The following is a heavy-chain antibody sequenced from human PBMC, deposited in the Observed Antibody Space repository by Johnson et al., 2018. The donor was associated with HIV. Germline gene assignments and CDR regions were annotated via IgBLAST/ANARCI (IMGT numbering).Heavy chain of an antibody. CDR3: GGVGRTGSAFDM. CDR2: ISFTDMT. J-gene: IGHJ3*02. CDR1: GFIFSRSW. D-gene: IGHD2-15*01. Sequence: QVQLVESGGGLVQPGGSLRLSCAASGFIFSRSWMHWVRQVPGKGLEWVSAISFTDMTYYADSVKGRVSISRDNSMNTLYLQMNTLRAEDTAVYYCGGVGRTGSAFDMWGLGTMVTVSS. V-gene: IGHV3-NL1*01.